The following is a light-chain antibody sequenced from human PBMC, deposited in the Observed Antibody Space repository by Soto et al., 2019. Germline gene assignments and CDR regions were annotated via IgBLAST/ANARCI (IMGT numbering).Light chain of an antibody. CDR1: QSISSY. Sequence: DIQMTQSPSSLSASVGDRVTITCRASQSISSYLNWYQQKPGKPPKLLLYAASSLQSGVTSRFSGSGSRTDFTLTISSLQPEDFATYYCQQSYSTPPWTFGQGTKVEIK. V-gene: IGKV1-39*01. J-gene: IGKJ1*01. CDR3: QQSYSTPPWT. CDR2: AAS.